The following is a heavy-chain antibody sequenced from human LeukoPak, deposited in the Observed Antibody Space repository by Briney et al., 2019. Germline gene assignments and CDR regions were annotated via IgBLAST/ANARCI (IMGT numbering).Heavy chain of an antibody. V-gene: IGHV3-53*01. Sequence: GGSLRLSCAASGFSVRTNYMSWVRQAPGKGLEWVSVIYSGGTIRYADSVKGRFTISRDNSRDPLHLQMNSLGVDDTAVYYCVRAVHHLFYSDSSGYYGDAFDVWGQGTVVTVSS. CDR3: VRAVHHLFYSDSSGYYGDAFDV. CDR1: GFSVRTNY. J-gene: IGHJ3*01. CDR2: IYSGGTI. D-gene: IGHD3-22*01.